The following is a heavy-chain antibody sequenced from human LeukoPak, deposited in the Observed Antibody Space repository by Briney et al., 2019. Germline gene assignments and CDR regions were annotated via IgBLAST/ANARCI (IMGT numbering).Heavy chain of an antibody. CDR3: ARDGVVPAVLPHYYYYHMDV. J-gene: IGHJ6*03. CDR1: GGSISSYY. Sequence: SETLSLTCTVSGGSISSYYWSWIRQPPGKGLEWIGYIYYSGSTNYNPSLKSRVTISVDTSKNQFSLKLSSVTAADTAVYYCARDGVVPAVLPHYYYYHMDVWGKGTTVTVSS. V-gene: IGHV4-59*01. D-gene: IGHD2-2*01. CDR2: IYYSGST.